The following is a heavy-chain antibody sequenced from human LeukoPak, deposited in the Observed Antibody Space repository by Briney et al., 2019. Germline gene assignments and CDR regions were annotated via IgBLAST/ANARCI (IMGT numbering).Heavy chain of an antibody. Sequence: SETLSLTCTVSGVSMCSYYWSCMREPAGKGVEWIGRIYTSGSTNYNPSHTSRVTMSVDTSKNQFSLKLSSVTAADTAMYDFAREAGNTQYFDYWGQGTLVTVSS. CDR3: AREAGNTQYFDY. D-gene: IGHD1-1*01. CDR2: IYTSGST. V-gene: IGHV4-4*07. J-gene: IGHJ4*02. CDR1: GVSMCSYY.